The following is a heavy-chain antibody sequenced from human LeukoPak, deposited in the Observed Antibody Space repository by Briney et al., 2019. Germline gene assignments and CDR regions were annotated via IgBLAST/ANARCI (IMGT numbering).Heavy chain of an antibody. J-gene: IGHJ4*02. CDR2: IYNSGRT. CDR1: GGSISSGGNL. V-gene: IGHV4-31*03. CDR3: AREGGYVERTLDS. D-gene: IGHD3-10*02. Sequence: TSETLSLTCTVSGGSISSGGNLWTWIRQHPGKGLEWIGYIYNSGRTYYNPSLKSRVTISLDTSKNQFSLKLSSVTAADTAVYYCAREGGYVERTLDSWGQGTLVTVSP.